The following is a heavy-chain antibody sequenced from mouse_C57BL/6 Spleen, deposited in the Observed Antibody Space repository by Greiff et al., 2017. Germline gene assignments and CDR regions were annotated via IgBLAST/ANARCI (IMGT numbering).Heavy chain of an antibody. CDR3: ARSPGDLWYFDV. D-gene: IGHD3-3*01. Sequence: QVQLQQPGAELVMPGASVKLSCKASGYTFTSYWMHWVKQRPGQGLEWIGEIDPSDSYTNYNQKFKGKSTLTVDKSSSTAYMQLSSLTSEDSAFYYCARSPGDLWYFDVWGTGTTVTVSS. CDR1: GYTFTSYW. V-gene: IGHV1-69*01. CDR2: IDPSDSYT. J-gene: IGHJ1*03.